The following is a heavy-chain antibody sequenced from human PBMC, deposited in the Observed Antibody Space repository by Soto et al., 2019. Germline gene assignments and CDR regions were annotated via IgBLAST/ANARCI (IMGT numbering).Heavy chain of an antibody. CDR3: AKDRHPDGIWTFDY. CDR2: IVTGTYTT. J-gene: IGHJ4*02. D-gene: IGHD2-15*01. CDR1: GFTFSSYT. V-gene: IGHV3-23*01. Sequence: GGSLRLSCSASGFTFSSYTMNWVRLTPGKGLEWVSDIVTGTYTTEYADSVTGRFSISRDDSNNMLYLQMNNLRVEDTAVYYCAKDRHPDGIWTFDYWGRGTLVTVSS.